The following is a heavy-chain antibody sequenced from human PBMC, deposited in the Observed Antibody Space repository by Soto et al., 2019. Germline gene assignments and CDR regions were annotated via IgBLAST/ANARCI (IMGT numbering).Heavy chain of an antibody. D-gene: IGHD3-9*01. CDR2: ISGSGGST. Sequence: GGSLRLSCAASGFTFSSYAMSWVRQAPGKGLEWVSAISGSGGSTYYADSVKGRFTISRDNSKNTLYLQMNSLRAEDTAVYYCAKDRNVLRYFDWPPPTDYYYGMDVWGQGTTVTVSS. CDR1: GFTFSSYA. CDR3: AKDRNVLRYFDWPPPTDYYYGMDV. J-gene: IGHJ6*02. V-gene: IGHV3-23*01.